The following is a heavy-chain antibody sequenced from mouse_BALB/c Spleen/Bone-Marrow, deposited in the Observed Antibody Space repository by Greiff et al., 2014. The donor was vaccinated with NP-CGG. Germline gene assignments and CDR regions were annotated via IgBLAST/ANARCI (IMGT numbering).Heavy chain of an antibody. CDR3: ARGNPLYAMDY. Sequence: VQVVESGAELAKPGASVKMSCKASGYTFTSYWMHWVKQRPGQGLEWIGYINPSTGYTDYNQKFNDKATLTADKSSSTAYMQPSSLTSKDSAVYYCARGNPLYAMDYWGQGTSVTVSS. CDR1: GYTFTSYW. J-gene: IGHJ4*01. V-gene: IGHV1-7*01. D-gene: IGHD2-1*01. CDR2: INPSTGYT.